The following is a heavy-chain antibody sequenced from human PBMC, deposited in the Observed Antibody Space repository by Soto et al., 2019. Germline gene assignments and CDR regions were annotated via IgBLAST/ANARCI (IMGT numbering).Heavy chain of an antibody. J-gene: IGHJ5*02. CDR2: IYHSGST. Sequence: QLQLQESGSGLVKPSQTLSLTCAVSGGSISSGGYSWSWIRQPPGKGLECIGYIYHSGSTYYNPSLKSRVTLSVYRSKNQVSLTLTSVTAADTAVYYCASRPPYYYGSGSYGFDPWCQGTLVTVSS. CDR3: ASRPPYYYGSGSYGFDP. V-gene: IGHV4-30-2*01. CDR1: GGSISSGGYS. D-gene: IGHD3-10*01.